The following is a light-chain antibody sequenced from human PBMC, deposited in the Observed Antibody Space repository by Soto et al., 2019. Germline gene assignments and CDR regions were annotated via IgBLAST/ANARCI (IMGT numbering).Light chain of an antibody. Sequence: EIVLTQSPGTLSLSPGERATLSCRASQSVSSSHLAWYQQKPGQAPRLLIYGASSRATGIPDRFSGSGSGTDFTLTISRLEPEDFAMYYCHQYGRSPRGTFGQGTKVDIK. CDR2: GAS. J-gene: IGKJ1*01. V-gene: IGKV3-20*01. CDR3: HQYGRSPRGT. CDR1: QSVSSSH.